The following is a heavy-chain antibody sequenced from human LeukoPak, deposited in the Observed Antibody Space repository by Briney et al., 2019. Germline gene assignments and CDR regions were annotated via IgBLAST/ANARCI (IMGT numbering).Heavy chain of an antibody. V-gene: IGHV3-30*02. CDR2: IRYDGSNK. CDR1: GFTFSSYG. CDR3: ARDRRYYYDYYGMDV. J-gene: IGHJ6*02. Sequence: GGSLRLSCAASGFTFSSYGMHWVRQAPGKGLEWVAFIRYDGSNKYYADSVKGRFTISRDNSKNTLYLQMDSLRAEDTAVYYCARDRRYYYDYYGMDVWGQGTTVTVSS.